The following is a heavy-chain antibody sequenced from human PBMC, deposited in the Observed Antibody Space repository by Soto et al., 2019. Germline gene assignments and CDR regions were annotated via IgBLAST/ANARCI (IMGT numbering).Heavy chain of an antibody. Sequence: QAQLVQSGAEVKKPGASVKVSCKASGYTFTSYGINWVRQAPGQGLEWLGWISADDGNTKYAQSVEARVSMTTDTSTKTAYMELRSLRSDDTAMYYCARGGYYDSSGSRNYYYYGMNVWGQGTTVSVSS. CDR1: GYTFTSYG. CDR3: ARGGYYDSSGSRNYYYYGMNV. V-gene: IGHV1-18*04. J-gene: IGHJ6*02. CDR2: ISADDGNT. D-gene: IGHD3-22*01.